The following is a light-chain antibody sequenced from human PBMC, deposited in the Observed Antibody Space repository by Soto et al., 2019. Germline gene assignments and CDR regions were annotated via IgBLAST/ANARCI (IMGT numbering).Light chain of an antibody. CDR2: EVS. J-gene: IGLJ1*01. CDR3: NSYTSSSTYV. Sequence: QSALTQPPSVSGSPGQSVAISCTGTSSDVGSFNRVSWYQQPPGTAPKLLIYEVSNRPSGVPDRFSGSKSGNTAYLTISGLQAEDEADYYCNSYTSSSTYVFGTGTKVNVL. CDR1: SSDVGSFNR. V-gene: IGLV2-18*02.